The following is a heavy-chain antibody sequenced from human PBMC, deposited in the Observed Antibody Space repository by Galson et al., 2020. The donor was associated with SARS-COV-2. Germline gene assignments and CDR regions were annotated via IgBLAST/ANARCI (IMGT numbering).Heavy chain of an antibody. J-gene: IGHJ4*02. CDR3: ARGQDYCSSTSCYENLALI. CDR2: IYYSGST. CDR1: GGSISSYY. D-gene: IGHD2-2*01. V-gene: IGHV4-59*08. Sequence: SETLSLTCTVSGGSISSYYWSWIRQPPGKGLEWIGYIYYSGSTNYNPSLKSRVTISVDTSKNQFSLKLSSVTAADTAVYYCARGQDYCSSTSCYENLALIWGQGTLVTVSS.